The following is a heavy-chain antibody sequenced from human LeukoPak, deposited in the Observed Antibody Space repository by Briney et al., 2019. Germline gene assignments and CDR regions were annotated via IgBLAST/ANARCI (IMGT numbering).Heavy chain of an antibody. CDR3: ARRPVGATTRYFDY. CDR2: INHSGST. D-gene: IGHD1-26*01. Sequence: SETLSLTCAVYGGSFSGYYWSWIRQPPGKGLEWIGEINHSGSTNYNPSLKSRVTISVDTSKNQFSLKLSSVTAADTAVYYRARRPVGATTRYFDYWGQGTLVTVSS. J-gene: IGHJ4*02. V-gene: IGHV4-34*01. CDR1: GGSFSGYY.